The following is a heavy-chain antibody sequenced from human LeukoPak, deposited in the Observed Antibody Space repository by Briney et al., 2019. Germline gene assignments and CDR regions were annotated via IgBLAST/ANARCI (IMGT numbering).Heavy chain of an antibody. J-gene: IGHJ5*02. V-gene: IGHV1-2*02. CDR3: ARAYCGGDCYPDWFDP. CDR1: GYTFTGYY. D-gene: IGHD2-21*02. CDR2: INPNSGGT. Sequence: ASVKVSCKASGYTFTGYYMHWVRQAPGQGLEWMGWINPNSGGTNYAQKFQGRVTMTRDTSISTAYMELSRLRSDDTAVYYCARAYCGGDCYPDWFDPWGQGTLVTVSS.